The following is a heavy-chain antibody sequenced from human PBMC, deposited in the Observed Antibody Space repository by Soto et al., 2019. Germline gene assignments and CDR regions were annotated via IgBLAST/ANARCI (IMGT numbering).Heavy chain of an antibody. CDR3: ARWDFGYYARFDY. CDR1: GYTFTSHD. J-gene: IGHJ4*02. D-gene: IGHD4-17*01. CDR2: MNPNSGNT. Sequence: QVQLVQSGAEVKKSGASVKVSCKASGYTFTSHDINWVRQATGQGLEWMGWMNPNSGNTGYAQKFQGRVTMTRNTSITTAYTEMSSLRSEDTAVYYCARWDFGYYARFDYWGQGTLVTVSS. V-gene: IGHV1-8*01.